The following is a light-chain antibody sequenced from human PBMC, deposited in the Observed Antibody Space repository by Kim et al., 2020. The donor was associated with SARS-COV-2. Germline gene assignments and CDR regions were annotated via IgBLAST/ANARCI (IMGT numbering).Light chain of an antibody. J-gene: IGKJ3*01. Sequence: PPGERATLSCRASQSVSSNLAWYQQKPGQAPRLLVYGASTRATGIPARFSGSGSGTEFTLTISSLQSEDFVVYYCQQYNNWPPITFGPGTKVDIK. CDR3: QQYNNWPPIT. CDR1: QSVSSN. V-gene: IGKV3-15*01. CDR2: GAS.